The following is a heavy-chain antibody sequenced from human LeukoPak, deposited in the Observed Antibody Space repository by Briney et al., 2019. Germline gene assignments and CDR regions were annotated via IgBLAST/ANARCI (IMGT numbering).Heavy chain of an antibody. D-gene: IGHD3-10*01. CDR2: IYYSGST. CDR1: GGSISSGSYY. CDR3: ARVVRDGSNWFDP. Sequence: SETLSLTCTVSGGSISSGSYYWSWIRQPPGKGLEWIGYIYYSGSTNYNPSLKSRVTISVDTSKNQFSLKLSSVTAADTAVYYCARVVRDGSNWFDPWGQGTLVTVSS. J-gene: IGHJ5*02. V-gene: IGHV4-61*01.